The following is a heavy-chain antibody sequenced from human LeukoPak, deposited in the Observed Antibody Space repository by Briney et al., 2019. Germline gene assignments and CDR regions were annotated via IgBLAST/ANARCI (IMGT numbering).Heavy chain of an antibody. Sequence: PGGSLRLSCAVSGLTLSNVWMNWVRQAPEKGLEWVGRIKSKSAGGTTDFAAPVKGRFTISRDDSKNTLYLQMNSLTSEDTAVYYCAQGSGQYCEYWGQGTLVTVSS. CDR1: GLTLSNVW. CDR2: IKSKSAGGTT. CDR3: AQGSGQYCEY. V-gene: IGHV3-15*07. D-gene: IGHD3-22*01. J-gene: IGHJ4*02.